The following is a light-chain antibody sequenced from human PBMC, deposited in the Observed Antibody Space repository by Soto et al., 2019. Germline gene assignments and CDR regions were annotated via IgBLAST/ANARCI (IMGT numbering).Light chain of an antibody. V-gene: IGKV1-27*01. CDR1: QGISNY. CDR3: HFRT. J-gene: IGKJ1*01. Sequence: DIQMTQSPSSLSASVGDRVTITCRASQGISNYLAWYQQKPGKVPKLLIYAASTLQSGVPSRFSGSGSGTDFTLTICSLQPEDVATYYCHFRTFGQGTKVEIK. CDR2: AAS.